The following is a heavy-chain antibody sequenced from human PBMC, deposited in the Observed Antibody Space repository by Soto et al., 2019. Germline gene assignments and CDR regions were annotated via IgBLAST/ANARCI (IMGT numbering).Heavy chain of an antibody. CDR1: EDTFRNYA. V-gene: IGHV1-69*06. J-gene: IGHJ2*01. D-gene: IGHD3-22*01. CDR2: IIPIFGTA. Sequence: QVELVQSGAEVKKPGSSVKVSCQASEDTFRNYAISCVRQAPGQGLEWMGGIIPIFGTANYVQKFQGRVTITADTYANTVYLELSSLRSDDTAVYYCASTKYDSSAYYYWYLGLWGRGTLVTVST. CDR3: ASTKYDSSAYYYWYLGL.